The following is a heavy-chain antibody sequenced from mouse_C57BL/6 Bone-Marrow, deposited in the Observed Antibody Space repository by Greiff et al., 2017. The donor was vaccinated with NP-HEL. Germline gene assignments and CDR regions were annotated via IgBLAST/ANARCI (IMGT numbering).Heavy chain of an antibody. CDR1: GFTFSNYW. CDR2: IRLKSDNYAT. J-gene: IGHJ4*01. CDR3: TERYYGSSYELDY. D-gene: IGHD1-1*01. Sequence: EVQRVESGGGLVQPGGSMKLSCVASGFTFSNYWMNWVRQSPEKGLEWVAQIRLKSDNYATHYAESVKGRFTISRDDSKSSVYLQMNNLRAEDTGIYYCTERYYGSSYELDYWGQGTSVTVSS. V-gene: IGHV6-3*01.